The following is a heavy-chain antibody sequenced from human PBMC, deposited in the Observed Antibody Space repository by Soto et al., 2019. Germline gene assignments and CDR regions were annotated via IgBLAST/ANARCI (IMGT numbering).Heavy chain of an antibody. CDR3: AMKGPSDEYPFQS. J-gene: IGHJ4*02. D-gene: IGHD2-2*01. Sequence: QVQLQAAGPGVVKPSGTLSLTCSVYSVSINSRNSWRGLRQPPGQGLGWIGEIYHTGNTNGNWSLKSRVGSSVDKSEIKFSLNLASVSAAGRAIYFCAMKGPSDEYPFQSWGQGILVTVS. V-gene: IGHV4-4*02. CDR1: SVSINSRNS. CDR2: IYHTGNT.